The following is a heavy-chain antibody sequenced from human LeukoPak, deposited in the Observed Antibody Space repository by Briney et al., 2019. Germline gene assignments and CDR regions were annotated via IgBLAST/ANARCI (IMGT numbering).Heavy chain of an antibody. D-gene: IGHD2-2*01. J-gene: IGHJ4*02. CDR2: ISAYNGNT. CDR1: GGTFSSYA. V-gene: IGHV1-18*01. Sequence: ASVKVSCKASGGTFSSYAISWVRQAPGQGLEWMGWISAYNGNTNYAQKLQGRVTMTTDTSTSTAYMELRSLRSDDTAVYYCARQGYCSSTSCYADYFDYWGQGTLVTVSS. CDR3: ARQGYCSSTSCYADYFDY.